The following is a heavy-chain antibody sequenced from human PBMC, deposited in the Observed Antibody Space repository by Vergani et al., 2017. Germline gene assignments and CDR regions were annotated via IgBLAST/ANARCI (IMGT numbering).Heavy chain of an antibody. V-gene: IGHV3-33*01. CDR2: IWYDGSNK. CDR1: GFTFSSYG. J-gene: IGHJ4*02. CDR3: ARDVEYSSSPGDY. D-gene: IGHD6-6*01. Sequence: QVQLVESGGGVVQPGRSLRLSCAASGFTFSSYGMHWVRQAPGKGLEWVAVIWYDGSNKYYADSVKGRFTISRDNSKNTLYLQMNSLRAEDTAVYYCARDVEYSSSPGDYWGQGTLVTVSS.